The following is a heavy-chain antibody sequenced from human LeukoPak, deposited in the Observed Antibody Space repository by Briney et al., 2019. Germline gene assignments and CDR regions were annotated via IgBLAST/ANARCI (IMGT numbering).Heavy chain of an antibody. CDR1: GFTFSASP. CDR3: TREGCGATSCYTNDY. CDR2: ITGTYAT. J-gene: IGHJ4*02. Sequence: GGSLRLSCAASGFTFSASPMHWVRQASGKGLEWVGRITGTYATAYSASVKGRFTISRDDSKYTTYLQMNSLETEDTAVYYRTREGCGATSCYTNDYRGQGTLVTVSS. V-gene: IGHV3-73*01. D-gene: IGHD2-2*02.